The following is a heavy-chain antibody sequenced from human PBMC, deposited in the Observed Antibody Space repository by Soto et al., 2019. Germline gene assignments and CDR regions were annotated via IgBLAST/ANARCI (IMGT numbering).Heavy chain of an antibody. J-gene: IGHJ5*02. CDR3: ARDPRNLGLDP. CDR1: GFTFSGYW. CDR2: INRDGSSI. V-gene: IGHV3-74*01. Sequence: GGSLRLSCAASGFTFSGYWMYWVRQPPGKGLVWVSGINRDGSSIRYADSVKGRFTISRDNAKNTLYLQMNSLRAEDSAIYYCARDPRNLGLDPWGQGTQVTVSS. D-gene: IGHD4-4*01.